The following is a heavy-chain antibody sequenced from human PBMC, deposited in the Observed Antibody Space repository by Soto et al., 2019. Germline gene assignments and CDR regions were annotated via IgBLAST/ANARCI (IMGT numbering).Heavy chain of an antibody. Sequence: SETLSLTCTVSGGSITSYYWSWIRQPPGKGLEWIGYIYYSGITDYNPSLKSRVTISVDTSKSQFSLKLSSVTAADTAVYYCARSSTSANYFDYWGQGTLVTVS. CDR3: ARSSTSANYFDY. CDR1: GGSITSYY. CDR2: IYYSGIT. V-gene: IGHV4-59*01. J-gene: IGHJ4*02. D-gene: IGHD2-2*01.